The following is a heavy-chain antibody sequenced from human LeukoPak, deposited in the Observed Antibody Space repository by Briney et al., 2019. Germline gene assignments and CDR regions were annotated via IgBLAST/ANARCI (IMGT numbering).Heavy chain of an antibody. CDR2: IKSKTDGGTT. D-gene: IGHD3-3*01. CDR1: GFTFSNAW. J-gene: IGHJ6*03. CDR3: TTDPLYDFWSGYYSYYYYYYMDV. V-gene: IGHV3-15*01. Sequence: GGSLRLSCAASGFTFSNAWMSWVRQAPGKGLEWVGRIKSKTDGGTTDYAAPVKGRFTISRDDSKNTLYLQMNSLKTEDTAVYYCTTDPLYDFWSGYYSYYYYYYMDVWGEGTTVTVSS.